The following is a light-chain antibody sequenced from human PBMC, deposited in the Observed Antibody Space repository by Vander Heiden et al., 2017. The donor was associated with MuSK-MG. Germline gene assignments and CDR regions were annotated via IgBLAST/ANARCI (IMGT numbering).Light chain of an antibody. CDR1: QVIAND. V-gene: IGKV1-17*01. Sequence: DIQMTQSPSSLSASVGDRVTITCRASQVIANDLAWYQEKPGKVPKRLLYAASTLQSGVPSRFSGSGSGTEFTLTISSLQSEDFATYYCLQHNSYPYTFGQGTKLEIK. CDR3: LQHNSYPYT. J-gene: IGKJ2*01. CDR2: AAS.